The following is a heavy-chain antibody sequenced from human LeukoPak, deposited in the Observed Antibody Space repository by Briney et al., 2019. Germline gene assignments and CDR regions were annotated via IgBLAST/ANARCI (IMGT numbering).Heavy chain of an antibody. CDR1: GFTFSSYG. Sequence: PGGSLRLSCAASGFTFSSYGMHWVRQAPGKGLEWVAFIRYNGSNKYYADSVKGRFTISRDNSKNTLYLQMNSLRAEDTAVYYCAKREVYYYYMDVWGKGTTVTVSS. CDR3: AKREVYYYYMDV. J-gene: IGHJ6*03. CDR2: IRYNGSNK. V-gene: IGHV3-30*02.